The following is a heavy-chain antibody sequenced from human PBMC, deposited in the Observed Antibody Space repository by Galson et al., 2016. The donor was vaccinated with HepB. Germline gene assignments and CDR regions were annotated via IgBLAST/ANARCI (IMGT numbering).Heavy chain of an antibody. CDR1: AFTVSGTY. Sequence: SLRLSCAASAFTVSGTYMTWVRQSPGKGLEWVSLIYSGGITYYADSVKGRFSISRDIFKNLLYFQMNSLRAEDTAVYYCARVTPPCWFDPWGQGTLVTVSS. CDR2: IYSGGIT. CDR3: ARVTPPCWFDP. V-gene: IGHV3-66*01. J-gene: IGHJ5*02.